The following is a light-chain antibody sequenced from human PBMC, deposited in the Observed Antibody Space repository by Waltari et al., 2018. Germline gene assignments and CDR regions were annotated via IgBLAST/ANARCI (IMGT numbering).Light chain of an antibody. CDR3: QQYYSTPWT. Sequence: DIVMTQSPDSLAVSLGVRATINCKTSQSVLYSSNKKNHLAWYQQKPGQPPKLLIHWASTRESGVPDRFSGSGSGTDFTLTISSLQAEDVAVYYCQQYYSTPWTFGQGTKVEIK. CDR1: QSVLYSSNKKNH. CDR2: WAS. V-gene: IGKV4-1*01. J-gene: IGKJ1*01.